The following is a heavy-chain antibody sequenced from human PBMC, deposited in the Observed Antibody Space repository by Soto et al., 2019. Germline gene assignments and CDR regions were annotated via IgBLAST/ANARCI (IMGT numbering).Heavy chain of an antibody. V-gene: IGHV4-59*11. D-gene: IGHD3-22*01. CDR1: GGPITSRW. CDR3: ARVRWGDCYFDSWTQTDWYDP. CDR2: VSSSDEA. Sequence: SETLSLTCTFSGGPITSRWWSWIRQPPGKGLEWIGYVSSSDEATYNPSLETRVSISRDTAKNHFSLALSSVTAADTAVYYCARVRWGDCYFDSWTQTDWYDPWGHETLVTVAS. J-gene: IGHJ5*02.